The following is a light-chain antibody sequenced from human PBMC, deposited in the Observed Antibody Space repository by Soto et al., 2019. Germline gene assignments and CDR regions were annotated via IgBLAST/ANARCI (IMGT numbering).Light chain of an antibody. Sequence: EILMTQSPATLSVSPGERATLSCRASQSIRNNLAWYQQKPGQAPRLLIFGASTRATGIPAKFSGSGSGTEFTLTISSLQSEDFAVYFCQQYHNWPPITFGQGTKVDIK. CDR3: QQYHNWPPIT. J-gene: IGKJ1*01. V-gene: IGKV3D-15*01. CDR1: QSIRNN. CDR2: GAS.